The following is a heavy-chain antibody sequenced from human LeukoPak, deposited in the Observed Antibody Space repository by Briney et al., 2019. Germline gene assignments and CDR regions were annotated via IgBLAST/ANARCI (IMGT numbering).Heavy chain of an antibody. CDR3: AREGLLIAPAGPVDI. Sequence: ASVKVSCKASGYTFTSYGISWVRQAPGQGLEWMGRISVYSGNTNYAQKFQGRVTMTRDTSISTAYMELSRLRSDDTAVYYCAREGLLIAPAGPVDIWGQGTMVTVSS. D-gene: IGHD6-13*01. CDR1: GYTFTSYG. J-gene: IGHJ3*02. CDR2: ISVYSGNT. V-gene: IGHV1-18*01.